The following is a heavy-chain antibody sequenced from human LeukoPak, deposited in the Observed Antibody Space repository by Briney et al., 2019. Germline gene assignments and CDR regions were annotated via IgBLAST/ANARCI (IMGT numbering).Heavy chain of an antibody. CDR1: GFTFSSYG. CDR2: IWYDGSNK. J-gene: IGHJ6*02. Sequence: PGGSLRLSCAASGFTFSSYGMHWARQAPGKGLEWVAVIWYDGSNKYYADSVKGRFTISRDNSKNTLYLQMNSLRAEDTAVYYCAVGGSDYYYGMDVWGQGTTVTVSS. CDR3: AVGGSDYYYGMDV. D-gene: IGHD3-16*01. V-gene: IGHV3-33*01.